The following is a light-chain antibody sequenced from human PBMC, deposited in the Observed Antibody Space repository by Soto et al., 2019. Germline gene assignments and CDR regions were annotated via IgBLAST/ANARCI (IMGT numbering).Light chain of an antibody. J-gene: IGKJ1*01. CDR1: ETISVW. Sequence: DIQMTQSPSTLSASVGDRVTITCRASETISVWLAWYQQKPGKAPKFLIYEASTLQSGVPSRFSGSGSGTEFSLTISSLQPDDFATYYCQQHKTYSRTFGQGTKVEIK. CDR3: QQHKTYSRT. V-gene: IGKV1-5*03. CDR2: EAS.